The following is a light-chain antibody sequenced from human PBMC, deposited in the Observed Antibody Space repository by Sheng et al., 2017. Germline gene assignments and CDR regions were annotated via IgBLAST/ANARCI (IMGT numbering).Light chain of an antibody. CDR2: DVS. Sequence: QSAPTQPASVSGSPGQSITISCTGTSSDVGAYNYVSWYQHHPGKAPKVMIYDVSNRPSGVSNRFSGSKSGNTASLTISGLQAEDEAAYYCSSYTSSSTLVFGGGTKVTVL. CDR1: SSDVGAYNY. CDR3: SSYTSSSTLV. V-gene: IGLV2-14*03. J-gene: IGLJ2*01.